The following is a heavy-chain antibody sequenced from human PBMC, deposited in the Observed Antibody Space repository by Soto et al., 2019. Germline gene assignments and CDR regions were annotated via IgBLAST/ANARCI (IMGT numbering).Heavy chain of an antibody. CDR2: ISPYNGNT. CDR3: ARGIGGWFGVAYYYGMDV. CDR1: GYTFTSYG. D-gene: IGHD3-10*01. V-gene: IGHV1-18*01. Sequence: QVHLVQSGAEVKKPGASVKVSCKASGYTFTSYGISWVRQAPGQGLEWMGWISPYNGNTNYAQKLQGRVTMTTDTSTSTAYMDLRRLRSDDTAVYYCARGIGGWFGVAYYYGMDVWGQGTTVTVSS. J-gene: IGHJ6*02.